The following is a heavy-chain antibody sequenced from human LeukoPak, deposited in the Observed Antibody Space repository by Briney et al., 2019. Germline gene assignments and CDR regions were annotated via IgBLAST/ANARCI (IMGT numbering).Heavy chain of an antibody. CDR1: GFTFSSYG. V-gene: IGHV3-30*02. D-gene: IGHD2-21*02. Sequence: SXXXSGFTFSSYGMHWVRQAPGKGLEWVAFIRYDGSNKYYADSVKGRFTISRDNSKNTLFLQMNSLRAEDTAVYYXXXXXXXGXPYCXPYWGQGTXVTVSS. CDR3: XXXXXXGXPYCXPY. J-gene: IGHJ4*02. CDR2: IRYDGSNK.